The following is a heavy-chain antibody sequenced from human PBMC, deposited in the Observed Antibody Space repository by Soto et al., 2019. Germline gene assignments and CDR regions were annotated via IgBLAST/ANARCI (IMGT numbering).Heavy chain of an antibody. Sequence: SETLSLTCAVYGGSFSGYYWSWIRQPPGKGLEWIGEINHSGSTNYNPSLKSRVTISVDTSKNQFSLKLSSVTAADTAVYYCARGFRPTVNTGVRSGYYYYYYMDVWGKGTTVT. V-gene: IGHV4-34*01. D-gene: IGHD4-17*01. CDR1: GGSFSGYY. CDR2: INHSGST. J-gene: IGHJ6*03. CDR3: ARGFRPTVNTGVRSGYYYYYYMDV.